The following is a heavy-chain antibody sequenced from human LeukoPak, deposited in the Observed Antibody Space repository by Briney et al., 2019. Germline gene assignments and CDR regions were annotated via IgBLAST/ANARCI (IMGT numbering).Heavy chain of an antibody. V-gene: IGHV4-34*01. D-gene: IGHD6-19*01. CDR2: INHSGST. CDR1: GGSFSGYY. Sequence: TSETLSLTCAVYGGSFSGYYWSWIRQPPGKGLEWIGEINHSGSTNYNPSLKSRVTISVDTSKNQFSLKLSSVTAADTAVYYCGGGWAIDYWGQGTLVTVSS. J-gene: IGHJ4*02. CDR3: GGGWAIDY.